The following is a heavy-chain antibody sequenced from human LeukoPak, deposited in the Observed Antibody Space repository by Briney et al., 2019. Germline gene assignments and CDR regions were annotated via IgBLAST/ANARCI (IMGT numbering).Heavy chain of an antibody. J-gene: IGHJ6*02. CDR2: IYYSGST. Sequence: SQTLSLTCTVSGGSISSGDYYWSWIRQPPGKGLEWIGYIYYSGSTYYNPSLKSRVTISVDTSKNQFSLKLSSVTAADTAVYYCARIYGDHEVNYYYGMDVWGQGTTVTVSS. V-gene: IGHV4-30-4*01. D-gene: IGHD4-17*01. CDR3: ARIYGDHEVNYYYGMDV. CDR1: GGSISSGDYY.